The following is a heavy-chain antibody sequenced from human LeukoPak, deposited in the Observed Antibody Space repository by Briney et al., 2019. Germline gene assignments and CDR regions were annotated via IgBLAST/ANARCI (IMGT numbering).Heavy chain of an antibody. V-gene: IGHV3-23*01. CDR1: GFTFSAYA. Sequence: GGSLTLSCTASGFTFSAYAVMWVRQARGKGAEWVSAIRGGGGSAFYADSVKGRFTISRDNSKYTLFLQMNSLRAEDTAVYYCARDPNGDYIGAFDMWGPGTMVTVSS. CDR2: IRGGGGSA. D-gene: IGHD4-17*01. CDR3: ARDPNGDYIGAFDM. J-gene: IGHJ3*02.